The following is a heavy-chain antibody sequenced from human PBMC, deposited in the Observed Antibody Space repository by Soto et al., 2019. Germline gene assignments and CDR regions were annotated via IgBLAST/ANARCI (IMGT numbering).Heavy chain of an antibody. Sequence: PSETLSLTCTVSGGSISSGGYYWSWIRQHPGKGLEWIGYIYYRGSTYYNPSLKSRVTISVDTSKNQFSLKLSSVTAADTAVYYCAREGITMVRGVIMGYNWFDPWGQGTLVTVSS. J-gene: IGHJ5*02. CDR3: AREGITMVRGVIMGYNWFDP. CDR1: GGSISSGGYY. CDR2: IYYRGST. D-gene: IGHD3-10*01. V-gene: IGHV4-31*03.